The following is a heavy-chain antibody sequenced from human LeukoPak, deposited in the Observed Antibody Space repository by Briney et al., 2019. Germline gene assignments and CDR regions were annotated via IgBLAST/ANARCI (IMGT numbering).Heavy chain of an antibody. J-gene: IGHJ4*02. V-gene: IGHV3-9*01. CDR3: AKDYGYSSSWYDY. CDR1: GFTFDDYG. D-gene: IGHD6-13*01. Sequence: GRSLRLPCEASGFTFDDYGMHWVRQAPGKGLEWVSTISWNSASVGYVDSVKGRFTISRDNAKKTLYLQMNSLRPEDTALYYCAKDYGYSSSWYDYWGQGTLVTVSS. CDR2: ISWNSASV.